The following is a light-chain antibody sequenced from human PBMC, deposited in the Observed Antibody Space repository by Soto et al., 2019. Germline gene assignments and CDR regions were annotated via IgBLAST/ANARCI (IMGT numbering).Light chain of an antibody. V-gene: IGKV2-28*01. Sequence: DIVMTQSPLSLPVTPGEPASISCRSSQSLLHSNGYNYLDWYLQKPGQSPQLLIYLGSNRASGVPDRFSGSGSGTDFILTISRVEAEDVGVYYCMQALQTGVTVGPGTKVDIK. CDR3: MQALQTGVT. CDR2: LGS. J-gene: IGKJ3*01. CDR1: QSLLHSNGYNY.